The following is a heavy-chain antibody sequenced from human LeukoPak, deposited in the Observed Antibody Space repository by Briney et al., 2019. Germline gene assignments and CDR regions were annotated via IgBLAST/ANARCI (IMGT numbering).Heavy chain of an antibody. V-gene: IGHV3-23*01. CDR3: AKDEGDSSGYYYSLTSYYFDY. Sequence: GGTLRLSCAASGFTFSSYGMSWVRQAPGKGLEWVSAISGSGGSTYYADSVKGRFTISRDNSKNTLYLQMNSLRAEDTAVYYCAKDEGDSSGYYYSLTSYYFDYWGQGTLVTVSS. J-gene: IGHJ4*02. CDR2: ISGSGGST. CDR1: GFTFSSYG. D-gene: IGHD3-22*01.